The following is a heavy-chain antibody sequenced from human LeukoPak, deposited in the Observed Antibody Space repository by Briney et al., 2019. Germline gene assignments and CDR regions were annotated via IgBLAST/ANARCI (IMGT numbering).Heavy chain of an antibody. V-gene: IGHV3-23*01. CDR1: GFTFSSYA. CDR3: TKAKVSSLTYFDWFPWN. CDR2: ISGRGGST. Sequence: GGSLRLSGAASGFTFSSYAMSGVRQAPGKGLEWVSAISGRGGSTYYADSVKGRFTISRDNSKNTLYLQLNSLRAEDTAVYYCTKAKVSSLTYFDWFPWNWGQGSLVTVSS. D-gene: IGHD3-9*01. J-gene: IGHJ4*02.